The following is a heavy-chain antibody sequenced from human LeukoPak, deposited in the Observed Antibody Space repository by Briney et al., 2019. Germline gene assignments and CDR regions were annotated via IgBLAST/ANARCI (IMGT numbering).Heavy chain of an antibody. CDR1: GFSFAGYG. J-gene: IGHJ6*02. Sequence: GRSLRLSCAASGFSFAGYGMHWVRQAPGKGLEWVAVIWYDGSNKYYADSVKGRFTISRDNSKNTLYLQMNSLRAEDTAVYYCARGSDDYVWGSYYGMDVWGQGTTVTVSS. CDR3: ARGSDDYVWGSYYGMDV. D-gene: IGHD3-16*01. V-gene: IGHV3-33*08. CDR2: IWYDGSNK.